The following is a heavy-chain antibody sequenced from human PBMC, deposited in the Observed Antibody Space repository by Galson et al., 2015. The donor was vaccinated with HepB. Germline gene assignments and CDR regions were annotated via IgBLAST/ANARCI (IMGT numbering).Heavy chain of an antibody. CDR1: GFTFSSYG. Sequence: SLRLSCAASGFTFSSYGMHWVRQAPGKGLEWVAVISYDGSNKYYADSVKGRFTISRDNSKNTLYLQMNSLRAEDTAVYYCAKDEGLYSYGYGAFGYWGQGTLVTVSS. V-gene: IGHV3-30*18. CDR3: AKDEGLYSYGYGAFGY. CDR2: ISYDGSNK. J-gene: IGHJ4*02. D-gene: IGHD5-18*01.